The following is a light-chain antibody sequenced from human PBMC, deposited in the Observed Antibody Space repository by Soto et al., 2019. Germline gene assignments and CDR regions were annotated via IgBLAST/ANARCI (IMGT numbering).Light chain of an antibody. CDR3: FKYKHDPS. Sequence: DIQMTQSPSSLSASVGDRVTITCRASQGISNYLAWYQQKPGKVPELLIYAASTLQAGVPYRFSGSGSGTRCSHTIICLQPEDVVTYYCFKYKHDPSFGGGTKVEIK. V-gene: IGKV1-27*01. J-gene: IGKJ4*01. CDR2: AAS. CDR1: QGISNY.